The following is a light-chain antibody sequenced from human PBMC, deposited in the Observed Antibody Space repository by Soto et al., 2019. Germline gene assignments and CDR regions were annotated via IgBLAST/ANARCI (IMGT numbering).Light chain of an antibody. CDR3: QQLNTYPVT. CDR2: AAS. J-gene: IGKJ4*01. V-gene: IGKV1-9*01. Sequence: IQLTQSPSSLSASVGDSVTITCRASQGISRYLSWYQQKPGRAPKLLISAASTLQSGVPARFSGSGSGTDFTISIHSLHHQDFATYYCQQLNTYPVTFGGGTKV. CDR1: QGISRY.